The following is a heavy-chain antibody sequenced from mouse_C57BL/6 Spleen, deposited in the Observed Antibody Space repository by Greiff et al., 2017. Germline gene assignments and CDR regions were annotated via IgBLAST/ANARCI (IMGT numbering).Heavy chain of an antibody. V-gene: IGHV5-4*03. J-gene: IGHJ4*01. CDR2: ISDGGSYT. Sequence: DVKLVESGGGLVKPGGSLKLSCAASGFTFSSYAMSWVRQTPEKRLEWVATISDGGSYTYYPDNVKGRFTISRDNAKNNLYLQMSHLKSEDTAMYYCARAGYSNYVMDYWGQGTSVTVSS. CDR1: GFTFSSYA. D-gene: IGHD2-5*01. CDR3: ARAGYSNYVMDY.